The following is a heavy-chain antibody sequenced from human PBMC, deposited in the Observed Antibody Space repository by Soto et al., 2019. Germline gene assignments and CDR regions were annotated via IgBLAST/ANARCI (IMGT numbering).Heavy chain of an antibody. J-gene: IGHJ5*02. CDR3: ARNHFVVVVAATYNWFDP. CDR1: GGSISSGGYY. D-gene: IGHD2-15*01. V-gene: IGHV4-31*03. CDR2: IYYIGST. Sequence: PSETLALTGTASGGSISSGGYYGSWILQHPGKGLEWIGYIYYIGSTYYNPSLKSRFTIAVDTSKNQFSLKLSSVTAADTAVYYCARNHFVVVVAATYNWFDPWGQGTLVTVS.